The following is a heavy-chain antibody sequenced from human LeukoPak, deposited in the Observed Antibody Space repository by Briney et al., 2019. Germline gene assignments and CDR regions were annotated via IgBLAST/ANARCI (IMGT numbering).Heavy chain of an antibody. Sequence: SVKVSCKASGGTFSSYAISWVRQAPGQGLEWVGGIILIFGTANYAQKFQGRVTITADESTNTAYMELRSLRSDDTAVYYCARDLKMGYSSGRYSWGTGSSNDYWGQGTLVTVSS. CDR1: GGTFSSYA. D-gene: IGHD6-19*01. V-gene: IGHV1-69*13. CDR2: IILIFGTA. J-gene: IGHJ4*02. CDR3: ARDLKMGYSSGRYSWGTGSSNDY.